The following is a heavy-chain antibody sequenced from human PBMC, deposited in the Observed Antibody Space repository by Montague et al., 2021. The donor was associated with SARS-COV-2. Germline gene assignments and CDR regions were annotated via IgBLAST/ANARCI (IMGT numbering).Heavy chain of an antibody. V-gene: IGHV3-7*01. CDR3: AKVPSSGWYIEY. CDR2: IKQDGSEK. Sequence: SLSLSCSASGFSFSSYWMSWVRQAPGKGLEWVANIKQDGSEKHYVDSAKGRFTISRDNAKHLLYLQMSSLRAEDTAVYYCAKVPSSGWYIEYWGQGTLVTVSS. D-gene: IGHD6-25*01. J-gene: IGHJ4*02. CDR1: GFSFSSYW.